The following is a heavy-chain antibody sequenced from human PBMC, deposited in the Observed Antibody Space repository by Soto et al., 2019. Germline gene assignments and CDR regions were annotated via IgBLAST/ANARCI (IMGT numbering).Heavy chain of an antibody. CDR3: ARAWGTTHIAVAGTWFDP. V-gene: IGHV1-69*13. J-gene: IGHJ5*02. CDR1: GGTFSSYA. CDR2: IIPIFGTA. D-gene: IGHD6-19*01. Sequence: SVKVSCEASGGTFSSYAMSWVRQAPGQGLEWMGGIIPIFGTANYAQKFQGRVTITADESTSTAYMELSSLRSEDTAVYYCARAWGTTHIAVAGTWFDPWGQGTLVTVSS.